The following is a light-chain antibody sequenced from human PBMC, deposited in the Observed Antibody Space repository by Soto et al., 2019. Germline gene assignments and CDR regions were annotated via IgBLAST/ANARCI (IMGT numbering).Light chain of an antibody. CDR2: AAS. CDR3: QESYNTLTFT. Sequence: DIQMTQSPSSLSASAGDRVTITCRASQSISNYLNWYQQKPGKAPKLLIFAASNLQSVVPSRFSGSGSGTDFTLTISSLQPEDFATYYCQESYNTLTFTLGPGTKVDIK. CDR1: QSISNY. V-gene: IGKV1-39*01. J-gene: IGKJ3*01.